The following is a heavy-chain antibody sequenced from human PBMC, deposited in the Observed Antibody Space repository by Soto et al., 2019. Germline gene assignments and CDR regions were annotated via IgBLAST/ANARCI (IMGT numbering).Heavy chain of an antibody. Sequence: GASVKVSCKASGYTFTSYGISWVRQAPGQGLEWMGWISAYNGNTNYAQKLQGRVTMTTDTSTSTAYMELRSLRSDDTAVYYCARDFYDILTGYDHYYYYYGMDVWGQGTTVTVSS. J-gene: IGHJ6*02. D-gene: IGHD3-9*01. CDR1: GYTFTSYG. CDR3: ARDFYDILTGYDHYYYYYGMDV. V-gene: IGHV1-18*01. CDR2: ISAYNGNT.